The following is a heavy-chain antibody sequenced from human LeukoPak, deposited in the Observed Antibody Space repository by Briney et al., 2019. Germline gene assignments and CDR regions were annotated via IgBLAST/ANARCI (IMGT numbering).Heavy chain of an antibody. CDR2: ISSSGSTR. J-gene: IGHJ4*02. CDR3: ARVQTTVTTLDY. D-gene: IGHD4-17*01. V-gene: IGHV3-48*03. Sequence: GGSLRLSCAASGFTFSSYEMNWVRQAPGKGLEWVSYISSSGSTRYYADSVKGRFAISRDNAKNSLYLQMNSLRAEDTAVYYCARVQTTVTTLDYWGQGTLVTVSS. CDR1: GFTFSSYE.